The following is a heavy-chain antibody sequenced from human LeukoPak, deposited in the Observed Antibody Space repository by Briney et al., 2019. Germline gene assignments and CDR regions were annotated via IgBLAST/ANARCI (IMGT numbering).Heavy chain of an antibody. CDR3: AKATAQKFGELFCLDY. CDR1: GFTFSSYA. J-gene: IGHJ4*02. V-gene: IGHV3-23*01. Sequence: GGSLRLSCAASGFTFSSYAMSWVRQAPGKGLERVSAISGSGGSTYYADSVKGRFTISRDNSKNTLYLQMNSLRAEDTAVYYCAKATAQKFGELFCLDYWGQGTLVTVSS. CDR2: ISGSGGST. D-gene: IGHD3-10*01.